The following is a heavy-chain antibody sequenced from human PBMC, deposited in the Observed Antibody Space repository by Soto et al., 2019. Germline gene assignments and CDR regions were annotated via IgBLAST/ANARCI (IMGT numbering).Heavy chain of an antibody. D-gene: IGHD2-2*01. CDR3: AKDPYCSSTSCYEELGDNWFDP. V-gene: IGHV3-64*04. Sequence: GGSLRLSCAASGFTFSSYAMHWVRQAPGKGLEYVSAISSNGGSTYYADSVKGRFTISRDNSKNTLYLQMNSLRAEDTAVYYSAKDPYCSSTSCYEELGDNWFDPWGQGTLVTVSS. CDR2: ISSNGGST. J-gene: IGHJ5*02. CDR1: GFTFSSYA.